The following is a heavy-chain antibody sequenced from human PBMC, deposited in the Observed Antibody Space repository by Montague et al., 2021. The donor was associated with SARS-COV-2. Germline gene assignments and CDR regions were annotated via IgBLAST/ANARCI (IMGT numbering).Heavy chain of an antibody. J-gene: IGHJ4*02. Sequence: TLSLTCTVSGASISSGDYYWSWLRQPAGKGLEWIGSIYTSGDNKYNPSLNSRVTISVYTSKNQFSLNLGSVTAADRAVYDCAGVGGGTTWYFDNWGQGTLVTVSS. CDR1: GASISSGDYY. D-gene: IGHD1-14*01. V-gene: IGHV4-61*02. CDR2: IYTSGDN. CDR3: AGVGGGTTWYFDN.